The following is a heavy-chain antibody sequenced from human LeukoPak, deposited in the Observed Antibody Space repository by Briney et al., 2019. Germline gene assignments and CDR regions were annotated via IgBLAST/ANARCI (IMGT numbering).Heavy chain of an antibody. CDR1: GGSISSSSYY. D-gene: IGHD5-24*01. V-gene: IGHV4-39*02. Sequence: SETLSLTCTVSGGSISSSSYYWGWIRQPPGKGLEWIGSIYYSGSTYYNPSLESRVTMSVDTSRTHLYLNLSSVTAADTAMYYCARSGGRDGYNFGYWGPGTLVIVSS. CDR2: IYYSGST. J-gene: IGHJ4*02. CDR3: ARSGGRDGYNFGY.